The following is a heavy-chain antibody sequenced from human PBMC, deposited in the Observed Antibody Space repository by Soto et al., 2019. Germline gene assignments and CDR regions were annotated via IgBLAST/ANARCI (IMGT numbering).Heavy chain of an antibody. J-gene: IGHJ6*01. CDR1: GFNFPTFW. V-gene: IGHV5-51*01. CDR2: IYPDDSDT. CDR3: ARTAAARKYYYGMDV. Sequence: GESLKISCKHSGFNFPTFWIAWVRQMPGKGLEWMGTIYPDDSDTRYSPSFQGQVTISADKSISTAYLQWSSLKASDTAMYYCARTAAARKYYYGMDVWGQGTTVTVSS. D-gene: IGHD6-13*01.